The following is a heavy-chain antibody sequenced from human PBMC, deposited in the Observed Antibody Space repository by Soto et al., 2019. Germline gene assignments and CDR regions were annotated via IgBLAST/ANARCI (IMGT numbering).Heavy chain of an antibody. CDR1: GFTFSVHG. V-gene: IGHV3-30*03. CDR2: ISYDGTNI. D-gene: IGHD4-4*01. Sequence: QVLLVESGGGVVQPGMSLRLSCAASGFTFSVHGMHWIRQAPGKGLGWVALISYDGTNIYYSDSLKGRFTITRENSKIPLCLEITSLRDEERAVYYCAISTEDYKDEVMEVWGQWTTVTVSS. J-gene: IGHJ6*02. CDR3: AISTEDYKDEVMEV.